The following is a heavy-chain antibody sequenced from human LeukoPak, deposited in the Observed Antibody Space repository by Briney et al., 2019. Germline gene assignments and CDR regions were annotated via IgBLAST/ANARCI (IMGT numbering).Heavy chain of an antibody. D-gene: IGHD3-3*01. CDR2: INHSGST. J-gene: IGHJ3*02. CDR3: ARVGSRYYDFWSGYRHAFDT. Sequence: SETLSLTCAVYGGSFSGYYWSWIRQPPGKGLGWIGEINHSGSTNYNPSLKSRVTISVDTSKNQFSLKLSSVTAADTAVYYCARVGSRYYDFWSGYRHAFDTWGQGTMVTVSS. V-gene: IGHV4-34*01. CDR1: GGSFSGYY.